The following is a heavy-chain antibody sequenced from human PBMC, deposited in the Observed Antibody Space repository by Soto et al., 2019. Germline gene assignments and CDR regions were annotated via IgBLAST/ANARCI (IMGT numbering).Heavy chain of an antibody. J-gene: IGHJ4*02. Sequence: SETLSLTCAVSGGSTSSGGYSWSWIRQQPGKGLEWIGYIYHSGSTYYNPSLKSRVTISVERSKNQFSLKLSSVTAADTAVYYCARAPNGDYFDYWGQGTLVTVSS. V-gene: IGHV4-30-2*01. D-gene: IGHD4-17*01. CDR3: ARAPNGDYFDY. CDR2: IYHSGST. CDR1: GGSTSSGGYS.